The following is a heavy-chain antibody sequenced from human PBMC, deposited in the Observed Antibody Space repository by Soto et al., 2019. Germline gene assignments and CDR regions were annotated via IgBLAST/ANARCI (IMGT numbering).Heavy chain of an antibody. CDR1: GYTFTSYA. V-gene: IGHV1-3*01. D-gene: IGHD2-2*01. CDR2: INAGNGST. Sequence: GASVKVSCKASGYTFTSYAMHWVRQAPGQRLEWMGWINAGNGSTKYSQKFQGRVTITRDTSASTAYMELSSLRSEDTAVYYCAVKPSQSPLHWGQGTLVTVSS. CDR3: AVKPSQSPLH. J-gene: IGHJ4*02.